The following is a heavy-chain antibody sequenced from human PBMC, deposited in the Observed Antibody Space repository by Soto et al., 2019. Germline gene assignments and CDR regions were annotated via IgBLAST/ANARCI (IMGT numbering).Heavy chain of an antibody. J-gene: IGHJ3*02. CDR3: AREGYSNSWYDAFDI. V-gene: IGHV3-21*01. Sequence: GGSLRLSCAASGFTFSSYSMNWVRQAPGKGLEWVSCISSSGSHIYYADSVKGRFTISRDNAKNSLYLQMNSLRAEDTAVFYCAREGYSNSWYDAFDIWGQGTMVTVSS. D-gene: IGHD6-13*01. CDR2: ISSSGSHI. CDR1: GFTFSSYS.